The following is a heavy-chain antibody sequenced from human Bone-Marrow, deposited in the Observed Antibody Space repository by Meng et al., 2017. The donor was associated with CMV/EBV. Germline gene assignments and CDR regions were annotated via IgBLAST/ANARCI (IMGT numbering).Heavy chain of an antibody. CDR2: ISYDGSNK. CDR3: AKDFVVVPAAIKATDLFDY. CDR1: GFTFDDYA. V-gene: IGHV3-30-3*01. J-gene: IGHJ4*02. D-gene: IGHD2-2*02. Sequence: GESLKISCAASGFTFDDYAMHWVRQAPGKGLEWVAVISYDGSNKYYADSVKGRFTISRDNSKNTLYLQMNSLRAEDTAVYYCAKDFVVVPAAIKATDLFDYWVQGTLVTVSS.